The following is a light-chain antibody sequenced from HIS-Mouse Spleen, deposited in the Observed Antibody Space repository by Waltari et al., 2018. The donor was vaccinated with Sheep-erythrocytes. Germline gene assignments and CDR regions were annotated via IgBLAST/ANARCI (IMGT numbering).Light chain of an antibody. V-gene: IGKV3-20*01. Sequence: EIVLTQSPGTLSLSPGERATLSCRASQRVSSSHLAWYQTKPGQAPRHLIYGASSRATGIPDRFSGSGSGTDFTLTISRLEPEDFAVYYCQQYGSSLRTFGQGTKVEIK. CDR2: GAS. J-gene: IGKJ1*01. CDR3: QQYGSSLRT. CDR1: QRVSSSH.